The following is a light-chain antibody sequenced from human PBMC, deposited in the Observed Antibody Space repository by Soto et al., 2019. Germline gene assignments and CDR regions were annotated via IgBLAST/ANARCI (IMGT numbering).Light chain of an antibody. CDR2: EVS. CDR3: GTNTGSSTLL. V-gene: IGLV2-14*01. CDR1: NSDVGAYNY. J-gene: IGLJ2*01. Sequence: QSVLTQPASVSGSPGQSITISCTGTNSDVGAYNYVSWYQQYPGKAPKLMIYEVSTRPSGVSNRFSGSKSGNTASLTISGLQAEDEADYYCGTNTGSSTLLFGGGTKLTVL.